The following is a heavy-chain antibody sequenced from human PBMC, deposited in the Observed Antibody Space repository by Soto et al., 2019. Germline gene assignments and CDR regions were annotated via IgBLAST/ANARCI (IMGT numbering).Heavy chain of an antibody. CDR3: ARGGQQLTKAHFDY. CDR2: IIPIFGTA. D-gene: IGHD6-13*01. Sequence: SVKVSCKASGGTFSSYAISWVRQAPGQGLEWMGGIIPIFGTANYAQKFQGRVTITADESTSTAYMELSSLRSEDTAVYYCARGGQQLTKAHFDYWGQGTLVTAPQ. J-gene: IGHJ4*02. CDR1: GGTFSSYA. V-gene: IGHV1-69*13.